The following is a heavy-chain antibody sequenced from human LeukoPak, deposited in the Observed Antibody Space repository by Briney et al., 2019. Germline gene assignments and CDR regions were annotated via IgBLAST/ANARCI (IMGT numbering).Heavy chain of an antibody. CDR3: ARVIRAAAGPDFDY. Sequence: SETLSLTCTVSGGSVSSGSYYWSWIRQPPGKGLEWIGYIYYSGSTNYNASLKSRVTISVDTSKNQFSLKLSSVTAADTAVYYCARVIRAAAGPDFDYWGQGTLVTVSS. V-gene: IGHV4-61*01. D-gene: IGHD6-13*01. CDR2: IYYSGST. CDR1: GGSVSSGSYY. J-gene: IGHJ4*02.